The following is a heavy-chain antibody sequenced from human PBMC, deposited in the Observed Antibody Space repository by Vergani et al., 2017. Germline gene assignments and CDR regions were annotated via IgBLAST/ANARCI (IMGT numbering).Heavy chain of an antibody. J-gene: IGHJ5*02. CDR3: ARHSTVEWLVKLGWVDP. V-gene: IGHV4-39*01. CDR1: GASIRSSNYY. D-gene: IGHD6-19*01. CDR2: LYYSGGT. Sequence: QLQLQESGPGLVKPSATLSLTCSVSGASIRSSNYYWGWIRQPPGKGLEWIASLYYSGGTYYNPSRKSRVTISVDTSKNQFSLKLSSVTAADTAVYFCARHSTVEWLVKLGWVDPGGREILVTVSS.